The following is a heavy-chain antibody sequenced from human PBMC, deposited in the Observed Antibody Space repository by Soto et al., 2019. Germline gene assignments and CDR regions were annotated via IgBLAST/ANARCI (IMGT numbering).Heavy chain of an antibody. Sequence: SVKVSCKASGGTFSSYTISWVRQAPGQGLEWMGRISPILGMANYGQEFQGRGASTADKATSSAYMELSSLRSEDTAVYYSARDEEGIYSHPINYWGPGPLVTVSA. J-gene: IGHJ4*02. V-gene: IGHV1-69*04. CDR2: ISPILGMA. CDR3: ARDEEGIYSHPINY. D-gene: IGHD4-4*01. CDR1: GGTFSSYT.